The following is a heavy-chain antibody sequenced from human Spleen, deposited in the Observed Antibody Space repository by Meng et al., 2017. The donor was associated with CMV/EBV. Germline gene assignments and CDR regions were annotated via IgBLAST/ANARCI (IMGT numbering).Heavy chain of an antibody. Sequence: GESLKISCAASGFTVTSTHMSWVRQAPGKGLEWVSMIYSGGSTYYTDSVKGRFTISRDNSRNTLYLQMNSLRTEDTAVYFCAREAAHYDFWSGPFDSWGQGARVTVSS. V-gene: IGHV3-53*01. CDR3: AREAAHYDFWSGPFDS. CDR2: IYSGGST. D-gene: IGHD3-3*01. J-gene: IGHJ4*02. CDR1: GFTVTSTH.